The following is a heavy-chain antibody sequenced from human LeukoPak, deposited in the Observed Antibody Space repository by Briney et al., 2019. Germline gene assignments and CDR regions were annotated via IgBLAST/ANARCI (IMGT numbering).Heavy chain of an antibody. Sequence: SETLSLTCTVSGGSISSYYWSWIRHPPGKGLEWIGYIYYSGSTNYNPSLKSRVTISVDTSKNQFSLKLSSVTAADTAVYYCARVQQLAPGAVFQHWGQGTLVTVSS. CDR1: GGSISSYY. CDR2: IYYSGST. D-gene: IGHD6-13*01. V-gene: IGHV4-59*01. CDR3: ARVQQLAPGAVFQH. J-gene: IGHJ1*01.